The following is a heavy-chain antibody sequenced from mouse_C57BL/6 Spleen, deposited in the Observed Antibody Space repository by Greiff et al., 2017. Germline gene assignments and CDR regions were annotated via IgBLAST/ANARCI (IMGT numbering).Heavy chain of an antibody. CDR2: INPGSGGT. V-gene: IGHV1-54*01. Sequence: QVQLQQSGAELVRPGTSVKVSCKASGYAFTNYLIEWVKQRPGQGLEWIGVINPGSGGTNYNEKFKGKATLTADKSSSTAYMQLSSLTSEDSAVYFCARNEDYSNPFDYWGQGTTLTVSS. D-gene: IGHD2-5*01. CDR1: GYAFTNYL. CDR3: ARNEDYSNPFDY. J-gene: IGHJ2*01.